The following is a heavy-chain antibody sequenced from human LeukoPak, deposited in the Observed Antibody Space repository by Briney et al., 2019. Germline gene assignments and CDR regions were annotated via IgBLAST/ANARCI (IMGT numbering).Heavy chain of an antibody. J-gene: IGHJ4*02. CDR3: ARVQGGATSDY. CDR2: MNPNSGNT. D-gene: IGHD1-26*01. CDR1: GYTFTSYD. Sequence: ASVKVSCKASGYTFTSYDINWVRQATGQGVEWMGWMNPNSGNTGYAQKFQGRVTMTRYTSISTAYMELSSLRSDDTAVYYCARVQGGATSDYWGQGTLVTVSS. V-gene: IGHV1-8*01.